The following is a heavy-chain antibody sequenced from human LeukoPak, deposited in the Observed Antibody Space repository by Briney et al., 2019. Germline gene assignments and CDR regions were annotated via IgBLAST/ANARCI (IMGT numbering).Heavy chain of an antibody. V-gene: IGHV4-59*12. CDR1: GGSISSYY. CDR2: IYYSGST. D-gene: IGHD3-3*01. CDR3: ARSMGSPSYYDFWSGYYGFDY. Sequence: SETLSLTCTVSGGSISSYYWSWIRQPPGKGLEWIGYIYYSGSTNYNPSLKSRVTISVDTSKNQFSLKLSSVTAADTAVYYCARSMGSPSYYDFWSGYYGFDYWGQGTLVTVSS. J-gene: IGHJ4*02.